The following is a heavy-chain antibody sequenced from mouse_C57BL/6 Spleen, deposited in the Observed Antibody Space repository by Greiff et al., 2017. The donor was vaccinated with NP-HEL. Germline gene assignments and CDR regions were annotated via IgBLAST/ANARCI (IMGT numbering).Heavy chain of an antibody. Sequence: EVMLVESGGDLVKPGGSLKLSCAASGFTFSSYGMSWVRQTPDKRLEWVATISSGGSYTYYPDSVKGRFTISRDNAKNTLYLQMSSLKSEDPAMYYCERKNYYGSSYLRGYFDYGGQGTPPPVSS. V-gene: IGHV5-6*01. CDR1: GFTFSSYG. CDR3: ERKNYYGSSYLRGYFDY. D-gene: IGHD1-1*01. J-gene: IGHJ2*01. CDR2: ISSGGSYT.